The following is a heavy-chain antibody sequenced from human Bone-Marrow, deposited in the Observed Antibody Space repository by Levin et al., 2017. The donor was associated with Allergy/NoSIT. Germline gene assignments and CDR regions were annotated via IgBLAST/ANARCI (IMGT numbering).Heavy chain of an antibody. CDR2: IYYSGST. J-gene: IGHJ6*02. CDR3: ARDRGIVGDTNYCYGMDV. V-gene: IGHV4-59*01. CDR1: GGSISSYY. Sequence: PSETLSLTCTVSGGSISSYYWSWIRQPPGKGLEWIGYIYYSGSTKYNPSLKSRVTISLDTSKNQFSLKLRSVTAADTAVYFCARDRGIVGDTNYCYGMDVWGQGTTVTVSS. D-gene: IGHD1-26*01.